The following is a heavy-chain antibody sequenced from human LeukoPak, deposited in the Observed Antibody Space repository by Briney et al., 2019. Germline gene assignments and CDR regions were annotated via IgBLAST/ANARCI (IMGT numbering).Heavy chain of an antibody. Sequence: GGSLRLSCAASGFTFSSYEMNWVRQAPGKGLEWVSYISSSGSTIYYADSVKGRITISRDNAKNSLYLQMNSLRAEDTAVYYCARTRLGGDHDYWGQGTLVTVSS. CDR1: GFTFSSYE. J-gene: IGHJ4*02. CDR2: ISSSGSTI. V-gene: IGHV3-48*03. CDR3: ARTRLGGDHDY. D-gene: IGHD2-21*02.